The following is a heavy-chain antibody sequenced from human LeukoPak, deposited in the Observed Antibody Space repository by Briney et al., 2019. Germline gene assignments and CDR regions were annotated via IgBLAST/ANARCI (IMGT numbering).Heavy chain of an antibody. CDR3: ARGANGEQQLVFDY. CDR1: GFTFSSYW. J-gene: IGHJ4*02. Sequence: GGSLRLSCAASGFTFSSYWMSWVRQAPGKGLEWVANIKQDGSEKYYVDSVKGRFTISRDNAKNSLYLQMNSLRAEDTAVYYCARGANGEQQLVFDYWGQGTLVTVSS. V-gene: IGHV3-7*01. D-gene: IGHD6-13*01. CDR2: IKQDGSEK.